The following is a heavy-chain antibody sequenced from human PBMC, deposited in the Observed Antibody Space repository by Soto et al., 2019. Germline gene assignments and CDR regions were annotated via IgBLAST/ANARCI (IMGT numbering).Heavy chain of an antibody. V-gene: IGHV3-21*01. CDR1: GFPFGSFG. CDR3: ARDTTIAAGGRDCYHAVDV. Sequence: EVQLVESGGGLVKPGGSLRLSCASSGFPFGSFGMNWVRQAPGKGLEWVSCISSRSTYIYYADSAKGRFTVSRDNAKNSVFLQMNSLRAEDTAVYYCARDTTIAAGGRDCYHAVDVWGQGTTVTVSS. D-gene: IGHD6-13*01. CDR2: ISSRSTYI. J-gene: IGHJ6*02.